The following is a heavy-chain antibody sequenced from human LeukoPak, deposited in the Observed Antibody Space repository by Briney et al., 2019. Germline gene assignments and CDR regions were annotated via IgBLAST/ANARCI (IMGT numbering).Heavy chain of an antibody. V-gene: IGHV3-7*01. CDR2: IKQDGSEK. J-gene: IGHJ4*02. D-gene: IGHD7-27*01. CDR3: ARGHWGLDY. CDR1: GFTFSSYW. Sequence: PGGSLRLSCAASGFTFSSYWMSWVRQAPGKGLEWVASIKQDGSEKYYVDSVKGRFTISRDNAESSLYLQMNSLRAEDTAVYYCARGHWGLDYWGRGTLVTVSS.